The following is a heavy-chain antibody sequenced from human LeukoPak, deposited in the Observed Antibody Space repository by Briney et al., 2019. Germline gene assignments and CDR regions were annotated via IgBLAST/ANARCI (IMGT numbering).Heavy chain of an antibody. CDR2: ISAYNGNT. D-gene: IGHD5/OR15-5a*01. J-gene: IGHJ4*02. V-gene: IGHV1-18*01. Sequence: DTVKVSCKASGYTFTSYGISWVRQAPGQGLEWMGWISAYNGNTNYAQKLQGRVTMTTDTSTSTAYMELRSLRSDDTAVYYCARALVYGVVDYWGQGTLVTVSS. CDR1: GYTFTSYG. CDR3: ARALVYGVVDY.